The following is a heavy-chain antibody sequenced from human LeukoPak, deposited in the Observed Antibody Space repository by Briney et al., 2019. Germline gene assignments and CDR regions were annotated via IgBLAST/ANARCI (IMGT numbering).Heavy chain of an antibody. J-gene: IGHJ4*02. V-gene: IGHV1-69*13. CDR1: GGTFSSYA. D-gene: IGHD3-3*01. Sequence: SVKVSCKASGGTFSSYAISWVRQASGQGLGWMGGIIPIFGTANYAQKLQGRVTITADESTSTAYMELSSLRSEDTAVYYCARLCHDFWSGYYTYFDYWGQGTLVTVSS. CDR3: ARLCHDFWSGYYTYFDY. CDR2: IIPIFGTA.